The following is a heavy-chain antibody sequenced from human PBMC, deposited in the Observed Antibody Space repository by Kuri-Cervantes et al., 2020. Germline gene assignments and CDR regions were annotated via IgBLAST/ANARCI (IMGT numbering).Heavy chain of an antibody. Sequence: GSLRLSCTVSGGSISSYSWRWIRQPAGKGLEWIGRVFTTGSTNYNPSLKSRVTISIDMPKNQFSLKLNSVTAADTAVYYCARVPNRDYGGNLFDYWGQGTLVTVSS. CDR3: ARVPNRDYGGNLFDY. V-gene: IGHV4-4*07. CDR2: VFTTGST. CDR1: GGSISSYS. D-gene: IGHD4-23*01. J-gene: IGHJ4*02.